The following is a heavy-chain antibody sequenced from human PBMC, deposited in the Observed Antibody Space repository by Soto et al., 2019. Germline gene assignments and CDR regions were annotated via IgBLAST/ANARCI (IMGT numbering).Heavy chain of an antibody. D-gene: IGHD3-10*01. CDR3: ANPRVAVRGTMSYYYGIDV. CDR1: ACTSSSYA. Sequence: GGSLRLSGSVSACTSSSYAMHWVRQAPGKGLEYVSAIDSDSGSTYLADSVKGRFTISRDNFKNSRYLEMSSLRCADTPLYYCANPRVAVRGTMSYYYGIDVWGQGTKFTVYS. J-gene: IGHJ6*02. CDR2: IDSDSGST. V-gene: IGHV3-64D*08.